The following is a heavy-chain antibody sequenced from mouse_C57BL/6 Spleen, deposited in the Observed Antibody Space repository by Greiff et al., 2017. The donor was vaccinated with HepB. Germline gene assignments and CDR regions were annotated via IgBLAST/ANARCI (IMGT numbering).Heavy chain of an antibody. CDR2: IDPSDSYT. CDR1: GYTFTSYW. V-gene: IGHV1-59*01. CDR3: ARGTDGSSYFDY. D-gene: IGHD1-1*01. Sequence: QVHVKQPGAELVRPGTSVKLSCKASGYTFTSYWMHWVKQRPGQGLEWIGVIDPSDSYTNYNQKFKGKATLTVDTSSSTAYMQLSSLTSEDSAVYYCARGTDGSSYFDYWGQGTTLTVSS. J-gene: IGHJ2*01.